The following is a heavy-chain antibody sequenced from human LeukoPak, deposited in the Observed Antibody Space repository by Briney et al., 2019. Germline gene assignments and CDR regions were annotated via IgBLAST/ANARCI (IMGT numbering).Heavy chain of an antibody. CDR3: ARESYCSGGSCYMVDAFDI. CDR2: IYYSGSK. Sequence: PSKTLSLTCTVSGGSISSYYGSWVRQPPGKGQEWVGYIYYSGSKNYNASLKSRVTISVVTSKNQFSLKLSSVTAADTAVYYCARESYCSGGSCYMVDAFDIWGQGTMVTVPS. J-gene: IGHJ3*02. V-gene: IGHV4-59*01. CDR1: GGSISSYY. D-gene: IGHD2-15*01.